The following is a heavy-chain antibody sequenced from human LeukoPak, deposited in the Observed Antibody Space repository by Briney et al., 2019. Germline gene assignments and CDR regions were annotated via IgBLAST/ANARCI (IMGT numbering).Heavy chain of an antibody. V-gene: IGHV4-30-2*01. CDR1: GVSISSGGYY. D-gene: IGHD1-14*01. CDR2: TLHTGRT. Sequence: SETLSPTCTVSGVSISSGGYYWSWIRQPPGRGLEWIGYTLHTGRTYYNPPLKSRVTISVDRSKNQFSLKVSSVTAADTAVYYCARVLEGAASWEPFDYWGQGTLVTVSS. CDR3: ARVLEGAASWEPFDY. J-gene: IGHJ4*02.